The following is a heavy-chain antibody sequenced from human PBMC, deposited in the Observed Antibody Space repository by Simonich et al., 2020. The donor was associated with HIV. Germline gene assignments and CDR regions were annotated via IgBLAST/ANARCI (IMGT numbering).Heavy chain of an antibody. J-gene: IGHJ3*02. Sequence: EVQLVESGGGLVQPGGSLRLSCAASGFTFSSYEMNWVRQAPGKGLGGVSNISSCGSTRYYADSVKGRFTISRDNAKKSLYLQMSSLRAEDTAVYYCVRDEIAAGSFDIWGQGTMVTVSS. CDR2: ISSCGSTR. CDR1: GFTFSSYE. D-gene: IGHD6-13*01. CDR3: VRDEIAAGSFDI. V-gene: IGHV3-48*03.